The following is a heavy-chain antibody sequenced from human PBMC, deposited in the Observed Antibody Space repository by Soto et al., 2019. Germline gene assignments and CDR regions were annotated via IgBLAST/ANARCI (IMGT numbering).Heavy chain of an antibody. CDR1: GYPFTGYY. V-gene: IGHV1-2*04. Sequence: SVKVSCKASGYPFTGYYIHWVRQAPGQGLEWMGWFNPNSGGTNYAQKFQGWVTMTRDTSISTAYMELSRLRSDDTAVYYCARGGRGYSGYDSGIGDYYYYMDVWGKGTTVTVSS. D-gene: IGHD5-12*01. J-gene: IGHJ6*03. CDR3: ARGGRGYSGYDSGIGDYYYYMDV. CDR2: FNPNSGGT.